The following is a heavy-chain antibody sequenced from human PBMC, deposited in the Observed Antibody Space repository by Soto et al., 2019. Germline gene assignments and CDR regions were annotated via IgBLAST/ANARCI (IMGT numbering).Heavy chain of an antibody. CDR1: GFTFSSYS. V-gene: IGHV3-48*01. D-gene: IGHD6-13*01. CDR3: ARHPERIAEIGWFAP. Sequence: EVQLVESGGGLVQPGGSLRLSCAASGFTFSSYSMNWVRQAPGKGLEWVSYISSSSSTIYYADSVKGRCTISRDNAKNSLYLLMNRLRAEDTAVYYCARHPERIAEIGWFAPWGQGTLVTVSS. CDR2: ISSSSSTI. J-gene: IGHJ5*02.